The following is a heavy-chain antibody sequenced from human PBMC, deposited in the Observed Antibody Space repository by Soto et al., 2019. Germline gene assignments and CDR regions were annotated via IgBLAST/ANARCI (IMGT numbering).Heavy chain of an antibody. CDR3: ARGLVRGVISPFDP. J-gene: IGHJ5*02. V-gene: IGHV4-59*01. CDR2: IYYSGST. D-gene: IGHD3-10*01. Sequence: PSETLSLTCTVSGGSISSYYWSWIRQPPGKGLEWIGYIYYSGSTNYNPSLKSRVTISVDTSKNQFSLKLSSVTAADTAVYYCARGLVRGVISPFDPWGQGTLVTVSS. CDR1: GGSISSYY.